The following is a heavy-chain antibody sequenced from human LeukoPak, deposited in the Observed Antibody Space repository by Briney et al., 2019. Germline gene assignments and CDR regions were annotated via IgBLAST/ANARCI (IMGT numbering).Heavy chain of an antibody. D-gene: IGHD1-26*01. CDR1: GGSISSYY. J-gene: IGHJ4*02. Sequence: SETLSLTCTVSGGSISSYYWSWIRQPPGKGLEWIGYIYYSGGTNYNPSLKSRVTISVDTSKNQFSLKLSSVTAADTAVYYCASQSGSLENFDYWGQGTLVTVSS. V-gene: IGHV4-59*08. CDR3: ASQSGSLENFDY. CDR2: IYYSGGT.